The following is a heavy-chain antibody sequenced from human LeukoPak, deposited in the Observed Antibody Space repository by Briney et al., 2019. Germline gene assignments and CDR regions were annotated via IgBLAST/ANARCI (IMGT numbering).Heavy chain of an antibody. J-gene: IGHJ5*02. Sequence: SETLSLTCTVSGGSVSSSYWNWVRQPPGKGLEWIGRISYSGTTNYNPSLKSRVTISSDTSKNQFSLKLTSVTAADTAVYYCARREVEMRASASGNWLGPWGQGTLVTVSS. CDR2: ISYSGTT. CDR1: GGSVSSSY. D-gene: IGHD3-10*01. CDR3: ARREVEMRASASGNWLGP. V-gene: IGHV4-59*08.